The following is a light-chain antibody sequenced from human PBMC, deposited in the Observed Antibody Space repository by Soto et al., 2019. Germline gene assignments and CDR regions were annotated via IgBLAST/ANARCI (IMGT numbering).Light chain of an antibody. V-gene: IGKV1-8*01. J-gene: IGKJ4*01. CDR1: QGISSY. CDR2: AAS. CDR3: QQYYNYPLT. Sequence: AIRMTQSPSSFSASTGDRVTITCRASQGISSYLAWYQQKPGKAPQLLIYAASTLQSGVPPRFSGSGSGTDFTLTISCLQSEDFATYYCQQYYNYPLTFGGGTKVGIK.